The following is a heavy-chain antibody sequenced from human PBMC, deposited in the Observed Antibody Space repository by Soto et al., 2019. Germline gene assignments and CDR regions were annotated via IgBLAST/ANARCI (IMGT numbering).Heavy chain of an antibody. CDR3: ARHGFNQQLVLDKFRLGP. Sequence: QRLDWIGWIVVGSGNTHYAQKFQERVTITRDMSTSTAYMELSSLRSEDTAMYYCARHGFNQQLVLDKFRLGPWGQGTLVTVSS. V-gene: IGHV1-58*01. CDR2: IVVGSGNT. J-gene: IGHJ5*02. D-gene: IGHD6-13*01.